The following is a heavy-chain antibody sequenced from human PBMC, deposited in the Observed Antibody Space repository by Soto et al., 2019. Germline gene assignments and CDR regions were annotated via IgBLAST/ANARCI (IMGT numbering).Heavy chain of an antibody. CDR3: VRDCGNYGTDY. D-gene: IGHD4-17*01. CDR2: IIPIFGTA. CDR1: GGTFSSYA. J-gene: IGHJ4*02. Sequence: ASVKVSCKASGGTFSSYAISWVRQAPGQGLEWMGGIIPIFGTANYAQKFQGRVTITADESTSTAYMELSSLRSEDTAVYYCVRDCGNYGTDYWGQGTLVTVSS. V-gene: IGHV1-69*13.